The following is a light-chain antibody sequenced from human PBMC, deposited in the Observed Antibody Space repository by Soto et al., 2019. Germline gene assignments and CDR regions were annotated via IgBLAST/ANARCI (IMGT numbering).Light chain of an antibody. J-gene: IGLJ2*01. CDR2: EVS. CDR1: STDIDTYNY. V-gene: IGLV2-14*03. CDR3: SSYTNTRL. Sequence: QSALTQPASVSGSPGQSITISCTGTSTDIDTYNYVSWYQQHPGKAPKLIIFEVSNRPSGVSSRFSGSRSGNTASLTISGLQAEDEATYDCSSYTNTRLVGGGTKLTV.